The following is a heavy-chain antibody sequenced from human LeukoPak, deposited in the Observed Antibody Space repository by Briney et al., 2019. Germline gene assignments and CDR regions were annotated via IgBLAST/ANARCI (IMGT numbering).Heavy chain of an antibody. Sequence: PGGSLRLSCTVSGFTFSSYWMHWVRQAPGMGLVWVSRINTDGSTTSYADSVKGRFTISRDNAKNTLHLQVNSLRAEDTAVYYCARGGLEPVDYWAREPWSPSPQ. CDR2: INTDGSTT. CDR1: GFTFSSYW. J-gene: IGHJ4*02. D-gene: IGHD5-24*01. V-gene: IGHV3-74*01. CDR3: ARGGLEPVDY.